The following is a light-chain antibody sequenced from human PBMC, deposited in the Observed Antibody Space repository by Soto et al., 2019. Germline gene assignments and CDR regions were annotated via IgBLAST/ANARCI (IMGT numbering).Light chain of an antibody. CDR3: SSLTTSFTYV. CDR1: SSDVGAYNY. CDR2: EVS. J-gene: IGLJ1*01. Sequence: QSVLTQPASVSGSPGQSVAISCTGTSSDVGAYNYASWYQQHPGKAPKLLLSEVSNRPSGVSDRFSGSKSGNTASLTISGLQAEDEADYYCSSLTTSFTYVFGTGTKGTVL. V-gene: IGLV2-14*01.